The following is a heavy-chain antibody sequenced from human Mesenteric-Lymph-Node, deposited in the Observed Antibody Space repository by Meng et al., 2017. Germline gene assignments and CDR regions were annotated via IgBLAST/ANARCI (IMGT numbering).Heavy chain of an antibody. Sequence: VESGGGVVQPGGSLRLSCVASGFIFSHYGMHWVRQAPGKGLEWVAAMTSDGSYKYYAESVKGRFTISRDNSESTLFLQMSSLSAEDTALYYCARDSDTSGRHWYYGLWGRGSLVTVSS. J-gene: IGHJ2*01. V-gene: IGHV3-33*01. CDR2: MTSDGSYK. CDR1: GFIFSHYG. CDR3: ARDSDTSGRHWYYGL. D-gene: IGHD6-25*01.